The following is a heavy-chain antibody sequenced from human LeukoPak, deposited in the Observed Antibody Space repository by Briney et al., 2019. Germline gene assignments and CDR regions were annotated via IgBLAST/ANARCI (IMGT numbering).Heavy chain of an antibody. CDR1: GGTFSSYA. J-gene: IGHJ4*02. V-gene: IGHV1-69*06. CDR3: ARGTYYYGSGSYYEVGY. Sequence: GASVKVSCKASGGTFSSYAISWVRQAPGQGLEWMGGIIPIFGTANYAQKFQGRVTITADKSTSTAYMELSSLRSEDTAVYYCARGTYYYGSGSYYEVGYWGQGTLVTVSP. CDR2: IIPIFGTA. D-gene: IGHD3-10*01.